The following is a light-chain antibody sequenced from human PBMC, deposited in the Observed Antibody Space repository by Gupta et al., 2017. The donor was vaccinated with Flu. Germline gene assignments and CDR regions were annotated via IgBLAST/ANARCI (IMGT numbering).Light chain of an antibody. V-gene: IGLV2-14*01. CDR3: ISYTTRGNPEV. J-gene: IGLJ1*01. CDR2: EVS. CDR1: SSDIGDYNY. Sequence: ITISCAGTSSDIGDYNYVSWYQQHPGKAPKLILYEVSVRPSGVSIRFSGSKSGNTASLTISGLQPEDEADDYCISYTTRGNPEVLGTGTFVTVL.